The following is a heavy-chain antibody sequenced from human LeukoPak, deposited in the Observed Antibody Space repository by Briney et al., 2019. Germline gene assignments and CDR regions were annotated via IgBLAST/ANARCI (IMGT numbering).Heavy chain of an antibody. CDR2: IYHSGST. CDR3: ARQLVNWFDP. CDR1: GYSISSGYY. J-gene: IGHJ5*02. Sequence: SETLSLTCAVSGYSISSGYYWGWIRQPPGKGLEWIGGIYHSGSTYYNPSLKSRVTISVDTSKNQFSLKLSSVTAADTAVYYCARQLVNWFDPWGQGTLVTVSS. D-gene: IGHD6-6*01. V-gene: IGHV4-38-2*01.